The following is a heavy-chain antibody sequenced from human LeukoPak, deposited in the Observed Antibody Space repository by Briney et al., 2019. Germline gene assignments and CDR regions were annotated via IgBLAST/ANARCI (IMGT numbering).Heavy chain of an antibody. J-gene: IGHJ4*02. CDR2: ISSSGTTI. CDR3: ARRRDSGSLQHFDY. V-gene: IGHV3-11*01. CDR1: GFTFSDYY. D-gene: IGHD1-26*01. Sequence: GGSLRLSCAASGFTFSDYYMSWIRQAPGKGLEWVSYISSSGTTIYYADSVKGRFTISRDNAKNALYLQMNSLRAEDTAVYFCARRRDSGSLQHFDYWGQGTLVTVSS.